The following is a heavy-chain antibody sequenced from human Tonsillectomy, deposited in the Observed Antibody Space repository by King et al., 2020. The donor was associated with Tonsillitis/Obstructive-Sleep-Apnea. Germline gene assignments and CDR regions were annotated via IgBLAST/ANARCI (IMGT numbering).Heavy chain of an antibody. CDR2: IYYSGTT. J-gene: IGHJ6*03. D-gene: IGHD4-17*01. CDR1: DYSISSYY. V-gene: IGHV4-59*01. Sequence: VQLQESGPGLVKPSETLSLTCTVSDYSISSYYWSWIRQPPGKGLEWIAYIYYSGTTNYNPSLKSRVTISLDTSKNQFSLKLSSVTAADTAVYYCARTSLDYGDYEFTYYMDVWGKGTTVSVSS. CDR3: ARTSLDYGDYEFTYYMDV.